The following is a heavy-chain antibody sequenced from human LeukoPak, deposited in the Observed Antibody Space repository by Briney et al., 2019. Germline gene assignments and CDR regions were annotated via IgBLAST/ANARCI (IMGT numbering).Heavy chain of an antibody. D-gene: IGHD3-9*01. V-gene: IGHV4-30-4*01. CDR3: ARGEDVLPGYYNVGDAFDI. CDR2: IYYSGST. CDR1: GGSISSGDCY. J-gene: IGHJ3*02. Sequence: SQTLSLTCTGSGGSISSGDCYWSWIRQPPGKGLGWIGYIYYSGSTYYDPSLKSRVTISVDTSKNQFSLKQSSVTAADTAVYYCARGEDVLPGYYNVGDAFDIWGQGTMVTVSS.